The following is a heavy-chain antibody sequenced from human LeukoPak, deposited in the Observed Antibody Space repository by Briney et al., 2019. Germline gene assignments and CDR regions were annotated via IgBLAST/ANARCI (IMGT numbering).Heavy chain of an antibody. J-gene: IGHJ4*02. Sequence: GGSLRLSCAASGFTFSRYGMHWVRQAPGKGLGWVPVISYDGGDKYYADSVKGRFTISRDNSKSTLYLQMNSLRAEDTAVYYCARGTWDDVLTGYVDYWGQGTLVTVSS. D-gene: IGHD3-9*01. CDR3: ARGTWDDVLTGYVDY. CDR2: ISYDGGDK. CDR1: GFTFSRYG. V-gene: IGHV3-30*03.